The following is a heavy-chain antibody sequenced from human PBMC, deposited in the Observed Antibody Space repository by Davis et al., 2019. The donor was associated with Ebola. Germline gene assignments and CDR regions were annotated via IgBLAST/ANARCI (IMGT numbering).Heavy chain of an antibody. J-gene: IGHJ4*02. D-gene: IGHD6-19*01. V-gene: IGHV3-30-3*02. CDR3: AKMGIAVAGTPLDY. Sequence: GGSLRLSCAASGLTFSSSAVHWVRQAPGKGLEWVAVISYDGSKTYYADSVKGRFTISRDNSKNTLYLQMNSLRAEDTAVYYCAKMGIAVAGTPLDYWGQGTLVTVSS. CDR1: GLTFSSSA. CDR2: ISYDGSKT.